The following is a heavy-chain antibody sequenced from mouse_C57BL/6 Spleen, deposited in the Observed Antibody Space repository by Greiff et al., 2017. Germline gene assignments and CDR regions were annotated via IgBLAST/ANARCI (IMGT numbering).Heavy chain of an antibody. V-gene: IGHV5-17*01. CDR2: ISSGSSTI. CDR3: SSGYSNPYDMDY. Sequence: EVKVVESGGGLVKPGGSLKLSCAASGFTFSDYGMHWVRQAPEKGLEWVAYISSGSSTIYYADPVKGRFTISRDNAKNTLFLQMTSLGSEDTAMCYCSSGYSNPYDMDYWGQGTTLTVSS. CDR1: GFTFSDYG. D-gene: IGHD2-5*01. J-gene: IGHJ2*01.